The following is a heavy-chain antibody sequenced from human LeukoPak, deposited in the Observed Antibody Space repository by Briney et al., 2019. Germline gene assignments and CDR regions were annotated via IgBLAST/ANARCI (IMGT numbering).Heavy chain of an antibody. V-gene: IGHV4-4*07. Sequence: AETLSLTCTVSGCSISSYYLSWIRQPAGKGLEWIWRIYTSGSTNYNPSLKSRVTMSVDTSKNQFSLKLSSVTAAETAVYYCARWSGYDYGGGGNWFDPWGQGTLVTVSS. J-gene: IGHJ5*02. CDR3: ARWSGYDYGGGGNWFDP. D-gene: IGHD5-12*01. CDR1: GCSISSYY. CDR2: IYTSGST.